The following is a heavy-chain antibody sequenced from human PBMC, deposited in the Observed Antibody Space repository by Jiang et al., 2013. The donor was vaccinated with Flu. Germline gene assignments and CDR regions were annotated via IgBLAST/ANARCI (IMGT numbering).Heavy chain of an antibody. CDR3: ARRGSSNPQNDFWSGGTRTEWFDP. D-gene: IGHD3-3*01. J-gene: IGHJ5*02. CDR2: IIPILGIA. V-gene: IGHV1-69*04. CDR1: GGTFSSYA. Sequence: GAEVKKPGSSVKVSCKASGGTFSSYAISWVRQAPGQGLEWMGRIIPILGIANYAQKFQGRVTITADKSTSTAYMELSSLRSEDTAVYYCARRGSSNPQNDFWSGGTRTEWFDPWGQGTLVTVSS.